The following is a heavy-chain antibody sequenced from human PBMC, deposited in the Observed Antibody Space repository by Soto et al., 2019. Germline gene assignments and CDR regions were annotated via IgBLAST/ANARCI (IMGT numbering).Heavy chain of an antibody. CDR3: AAPPNRDAYNYGY. J-gene: IGHJ4*02. CDR2: IVVGSGST. Sequence: WVRQARGQRLEWRGWIVVGSGSTKYAQKFQERVTITRDMSTSTAYMELNSLRYEDTAVYYCAAPPNRDAYNYGYWGQGTLVTVSS. V-gene: IGHV1-58*01. D-gene: IGHD5-12*01.